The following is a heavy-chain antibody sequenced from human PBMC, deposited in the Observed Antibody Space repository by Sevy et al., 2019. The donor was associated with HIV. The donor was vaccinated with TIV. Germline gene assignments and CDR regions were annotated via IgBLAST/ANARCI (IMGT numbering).Heavy chain of an antibody. J-gene: IGHJ4*02. CDR3: TRDSTPRPRVLDY. D-gene: IGHD6-6*01. CDR1: GDSISSYF. CDR2: VYFTGNT. Sequence: SETLSLTCSVSGDSISSYFWTWVRQSPGKGLEWIGNVYFTGNTDYSPSLKSRVTLSLDTSKSQFSLTLKSMTAADTAMCFCTRDSTPRPRVLDYWGQGTLVTVSS. V-gene: IGHV4-59*01.